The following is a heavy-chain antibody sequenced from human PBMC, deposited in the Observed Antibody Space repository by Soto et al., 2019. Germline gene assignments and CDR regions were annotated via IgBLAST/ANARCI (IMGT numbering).Heavy chain of an antibody. V-gene: IGHV3-74*01. CDR2: IYSDGSST. CDR3: ARGALGVVVTAIPHDY. J-gene: IGHJ4*02. Sequence: EVQLVESGGGLVQPGGSLRLSCAASGFSFSSYWMHWVRQAPGKGLVWVSRIYSDGSSTSYADSVKGRFTISRDNAKNTLDRQMNSLRDEDTAVYYCARGALGVVVTAIPHDYWGQGTLVTVSS. CDR1: GFSFSSYW. D-gene: IGHD2-21*02.